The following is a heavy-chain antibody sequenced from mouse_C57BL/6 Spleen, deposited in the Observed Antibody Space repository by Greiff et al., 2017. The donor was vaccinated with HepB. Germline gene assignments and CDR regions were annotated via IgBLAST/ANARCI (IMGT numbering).Heavy chain of an antibody. D-gene: IGHD1-1*01. CDR3: AREGAPYYYGSRGGYFDV. CDR2: INPYNGGT. CDR1: GYTFTDYY. V-gene: IGHV1-19*01. J-gene: IGHJ1*03. Sequence: EVQLQQSGPVLVKPGASVKMSCKASGYTFTDYYMNWVKQSHGKSLEWIGVINPYNGGTSYNQKFKGKATLTVDKSSSTAYMELNSLTSEDSAVYYCAREGAPYYYGSRGGYFDVWGTGTTVTVSS.